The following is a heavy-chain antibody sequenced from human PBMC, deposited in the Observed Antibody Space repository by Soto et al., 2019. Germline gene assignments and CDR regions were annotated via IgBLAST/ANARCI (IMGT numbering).Heavy chain of an antibody. CDR2: ISSRASTI. CDR1: GFTFIDYY. CDR3: ARELIAVAGSYFDY. D-gene: IGHD6-19*01. Sequence: GGSLRVSCAASGFTFIDYYMCWIRQAPGKGLEWVSYISSRASTIYYADSVKGRFTISRDNAKNSLYLQMNSLRAEDTAVYYCARELIAVAGSYFDYWGQGSLVTVSS. V-gene: IGHV3-11*01. J-gene: IGHJ4*02.